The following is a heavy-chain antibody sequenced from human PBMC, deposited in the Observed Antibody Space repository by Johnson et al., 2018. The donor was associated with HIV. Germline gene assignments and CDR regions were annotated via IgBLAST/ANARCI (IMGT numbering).Heavy chain of an antibody. Sequence: VQLVESGGGVVRPGGSLILSSAASGFTFHDYGMNWVRQPPGKGLEWVSGLNWNGGSTGYADSVKGRFTISRDNAKNSLYLQMNSLRAEDTALYYCASADTAMVRGAFDIWGQGTMVTVSS. CDR3: ASADTAMVRGAFDI. J-gene: IGHJ3*02. CDR2: LNWNGGST. V-gene: IGHV3-20*03. D-gene: IGHD5-18*01. CDR1: GFTFHDYG.